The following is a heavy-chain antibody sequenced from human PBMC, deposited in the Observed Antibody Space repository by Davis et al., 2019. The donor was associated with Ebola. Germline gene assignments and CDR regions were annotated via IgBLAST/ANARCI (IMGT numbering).Heavy chain of an antibody. CDR3: ARGSVRFLEWLSQNAFDM. J-gene: IGHJ3*02. D-gene: IGHD3-3*01. Sequence: GESLKISCAASGFTFSGSAMHWVRQASGKGLEWVGRIRSKANSYATAYAASVKGRFTISRDDSKNTAYLQMNSLRTEDTAVYYCARGSVRFLEWLSQNAFDMWGQGTMVTVSS. CDR2: IRSKANSYAT. CDR1: GFTFSGSA. V-gene: IGHV3-73*01.